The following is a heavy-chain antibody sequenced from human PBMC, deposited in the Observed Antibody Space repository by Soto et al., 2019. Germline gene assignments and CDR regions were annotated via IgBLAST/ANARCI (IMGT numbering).Heavy chain of an antibody. CDR1: GGSISSGDYY. J-gene: IGHJ4*02. V-gene: IGHV4-30-4*01. CDR2: IYYSGST. Sequence: SETLSLTCTVSGGSISSGDYYWSWIRQPPGKGLEWIGYIYYSGSTYYNPSLKSRVTISVDTSKNQFSLKLSSVTAADTAVYYCARGAPYDFSSGYLLDYWGQGTLVTVSS. CDR3: ARGAPYDFSSGYLLDY. D-gene: IGHD3-3*01.